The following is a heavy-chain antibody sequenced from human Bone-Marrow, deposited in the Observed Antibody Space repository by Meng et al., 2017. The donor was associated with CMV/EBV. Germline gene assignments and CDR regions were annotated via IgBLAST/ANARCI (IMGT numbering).Heavy chain of an antibody. V-gene: IGHV1-46*01. CDR1: GGTFSSYT. CDR3: SIVVRYFNWEYYFDY. D-gene: IGHD3-9*01. CDR2: LNPSGGST. Sequence: ASFKISCKASGGTFSSYTISCVRQDPGQGLEWMGILNPSGGSTSYTQKFKGGVTITRDTSTSTVYMQLSNLRSEDTAVYYLSIVVRYFNWEYYFDYWGQGTLVTVSS. J-gene: IGHJ4*02.